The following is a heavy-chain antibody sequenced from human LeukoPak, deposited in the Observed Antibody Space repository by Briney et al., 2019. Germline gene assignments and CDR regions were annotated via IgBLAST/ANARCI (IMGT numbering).Heavy chain of an antibody. V-gene: IGHV3-30*04. J-gene: IGHJ6*02. Sequence: GGSLRLSCAASGFTFSSYAMHWVRQAPGKGLEWVTVISDDGRSKYYADSAKGRYTISRDNSKNTLYLQMNSLRAEDTAVYYCARDVYPRGVYYGLDVWGQGTTVTVSS. D-gene: IGHD2-8*01. CDR2: ISDDGRSK. CDR3: ARDVYPRGVYYGLDV. CDR1: GFTFSSYA.